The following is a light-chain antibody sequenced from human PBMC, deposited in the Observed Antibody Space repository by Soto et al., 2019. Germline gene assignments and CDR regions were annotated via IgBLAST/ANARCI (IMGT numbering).Light chain of an antibody. CDR3: QQLNSYPRT. V-gene: IGKV1-9*01. Sequence: DIQLTQSPSFLSASVGDRVTITCRASQGISSYLAWYQQKPGKAPKLLIYAASTLQSGVPSRFSGSGSGTEVILTISSMQPEDFATYYCQQLNSYPRTFGGGTKVEIK. CDR1: QGISSY. CDR2: AAS. J-gene: IGKJ4*01.